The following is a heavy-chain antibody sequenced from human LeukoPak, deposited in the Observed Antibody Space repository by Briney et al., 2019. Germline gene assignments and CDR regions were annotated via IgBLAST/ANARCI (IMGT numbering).Heavy chain of an antibody. CDR1: GFTFSSYS. CDR2: ISSSSSYI. J-gene: IGHJ3*01. CDR3: AKLLGVVNDPFDV. D-gene: IGHD3-22*01. V-gene: IGHV3-21*04. Sequence: GGSLRLSCAASGFTFSSYSMNWVRQAPGKGLEWVSSISSSSSYIYYADSVKGRFTISGDNAKNSLYLQMNSLRAEDTAVYYCAKLLGVVNDPFDVWGQGTMVTVPS.